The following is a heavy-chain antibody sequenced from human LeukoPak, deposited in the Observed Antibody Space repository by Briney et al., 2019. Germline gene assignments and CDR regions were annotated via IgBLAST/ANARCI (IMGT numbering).Heavy chain of an antibody. CDR1: GFTFSSYW. V-gene: IGHV3-7*03. D-gene: IGHD5-24*01. CDR2: IKQDGSEK. Sequence: GGSLRLSCAASGFTFSSYWMSWVRQAPGKGLEWVANIKQDGSEKYYVDSVKSRFTISRDNSKGTVYLQMNSLRPEDTAVYYCAKDDAWLQYGNWGRGTLVTVSS. J-gene: IGHJ4*02. CDR3: AKDDAWLQYGN.